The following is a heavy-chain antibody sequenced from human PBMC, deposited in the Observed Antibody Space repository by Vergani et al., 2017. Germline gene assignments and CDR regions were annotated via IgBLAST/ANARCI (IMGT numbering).Heavy chain of an antibody. CDR1: GFTFSSHG. D-gene: IGHD1-1*01. J-gene: IGHJ5*01. CDR3: ARWGNEKRLDS. Sequence: QVQLVESEGGVVQPGRSLTLSCVASGFTFSSHGMHWVRQAPGKGLEWVAVIWYDGSNKYYGDSVKGRFTLSRDNSKNTLYLQMNSLRVEDTAVYYCARWGNEKRLDSWGQGTLVTVSS. V-gene: IGHV3-33*01. CDR2: IWYDGSNK.